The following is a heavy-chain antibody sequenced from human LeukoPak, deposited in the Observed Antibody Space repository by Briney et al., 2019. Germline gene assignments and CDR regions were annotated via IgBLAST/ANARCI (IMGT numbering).Heavy chain of an antibody. V-gene: IGHV1-18*01. CDR2: ISAYNGNT. J-gene: IGHJ5*02. CDR1: GYTFTSYG. Sequence: GASVKVSCKASGYTFTSYGISWVRQAPGQGLEWMGWISAYNGNTNYVQKLQGRVTMTTDTSTRTAYMGLRSLRSDDTAVYYCARGVVTHPDNWFDPWGQGTLVTVSS. CDR3: ARGVVTHPDNWFDP. D-gene: IGHD4-23*01.